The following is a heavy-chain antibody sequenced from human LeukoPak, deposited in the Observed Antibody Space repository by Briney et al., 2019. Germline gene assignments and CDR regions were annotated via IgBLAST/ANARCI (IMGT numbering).Heavy chain of an antibody. D-gene: IGHD3-3*01. J-gene: IGHJ4*02. CDR2: ISSRSAYI. CDR1: GYTFSSYS. Sequence: PGGCLRLSRAASGYTFSSYSIKWGRQAPGRGRGWGSSISSRSAYIYYADSLKSRVTISRDNAKNSLYLQMKSLRAEDTAVYYCARADFWSGYWGQGTLVTVSS. V-gene: IGHV3-21*01. CDR3: ARADFWSGY.